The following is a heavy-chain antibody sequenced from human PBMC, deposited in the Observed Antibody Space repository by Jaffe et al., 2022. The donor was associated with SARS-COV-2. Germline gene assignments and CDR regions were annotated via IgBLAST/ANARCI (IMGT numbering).Heavy chain of an antibody. V-gene: IGHV4-59*01. CDR1: GGSISSYY. CDR2: IYYSGST. CDR3: ARGGDIVVVPAAIGSYNWFDP. Sequence: QVQLQESGPGLVKPSETLSLTCTVSGGSISSYYWSWIRQPPGKGLEWIGYIYYSGSTNYNPSLKSRVTISVDTSKNQFSLKLSSVTAADTAVYYCARGGDIVVVPAAIGSYNWFDPWGQGTLVTVSS. D-gene: IGHD2-2*01. J-gene: IGHJ5*02.